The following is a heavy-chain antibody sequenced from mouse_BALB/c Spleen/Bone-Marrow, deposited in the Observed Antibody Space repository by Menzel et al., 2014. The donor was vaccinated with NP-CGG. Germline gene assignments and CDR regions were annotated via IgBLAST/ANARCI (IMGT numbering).Heavy chain of an antibody. J-gene: IGHJ3*01. V-gene: IGHV1S132*01. CDR2: IFPGTDTS. CDR3: SRNYDYDEGAWFIY. D-gene: IGHD2-4*01. CDR1: GYTFTNYW. Sequence: VKVVESGAEVVKPGASVKLSCKTSGYTFTNYWIQWVKQRPGQGLGWIGEIFPGTDTSYYNEKFKDKATLTVDTSSSTAYIQLSNLTSEDSAVYFCSRNYDYDEGAWFIYWGQGTLVTVSA.